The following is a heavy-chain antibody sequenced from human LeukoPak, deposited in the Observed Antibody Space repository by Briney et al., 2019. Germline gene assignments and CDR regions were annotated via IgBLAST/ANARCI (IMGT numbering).Heavy chain of an antibody. Sequence: GGSLRLSCAASGFTFTSYAMTWVRQAPGKGLEWVSAISGSGRSTYYADSVKGRFTISRDNSKNTLYLQMSSLRAEDTAVYYCAKVYGSGSYSSEPNWFDPWGQGTLVTVSS. V-gene: IGHV3-23*01. J-gene: IGHJ5*02. CDR3: AKVYGSGSYSSEPNWFDP. D-gene: IGHD3-10*01. CDR1: GFTFTSYA. CDR2: ISGSGRST.